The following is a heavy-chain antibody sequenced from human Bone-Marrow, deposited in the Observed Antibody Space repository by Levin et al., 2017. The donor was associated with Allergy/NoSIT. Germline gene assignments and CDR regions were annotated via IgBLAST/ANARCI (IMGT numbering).Heavy chain of an antibody. V-gene: IGHV1-8*01. Sequence: ASVKVSCKASGYTFTSYDINWVRQATGQGLEWMGWMNPNSGNTGYAQKFQGRVTMTRNTSISTAYMELSSLRSEDTAVYYCARGRDLGYCSGGSCYSYYYYYYGMDVWGQGTTVTVSS. CDR1: GYTFTSYD. D-gene: IGHD2-15*01. CDR3: ARGRDLGYCSGGSCYSYYYYYYGMDV. CDR2: MNPNSGNT. J-gene: IGHJ6*02.